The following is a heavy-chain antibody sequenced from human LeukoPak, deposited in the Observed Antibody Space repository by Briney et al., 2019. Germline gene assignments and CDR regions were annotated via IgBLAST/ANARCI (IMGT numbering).Heavy chain of an antibody. J-gene: IGHJ4*02. D-gene: IGHD1-26*01. CDR3: ARDKVVGATLFDY. Sequence: GGSLRLSCAASGFAASGFTFSTFGMHWVRQAPGKGLEWVAFIRYDGSNKYYADSVKGRFTISRDNAKNSLYLQMNSLRAEDTAVYYCARDKVVGATLFDYWGQGTLVTVSS. CDR2: IRYDGSNK. V-gene: IGHV3-30*02. CDR1: GFTFSTFG.